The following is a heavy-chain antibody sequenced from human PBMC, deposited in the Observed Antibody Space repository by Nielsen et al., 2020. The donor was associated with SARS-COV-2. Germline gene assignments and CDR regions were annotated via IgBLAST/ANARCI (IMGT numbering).Heavy chain of an antibody. Sequence: SQTLSLTCAVSGGSLRNTYWGWIRQPPGKRLEWIAYSDHSWRINYNPSLKSRATISADTSKDQISLKLTSVTAADTAVYYCARLPAGTVSFDIWGQGTMVTVS. V-gene: IGHV4-59*08. CDR1: GGSLRNTY. D-gene: IGHD2-2*01. CDR2: SDHSWRI. J-gene: IGHJ3*02. CDR3: ARLPAGTVSFDI.